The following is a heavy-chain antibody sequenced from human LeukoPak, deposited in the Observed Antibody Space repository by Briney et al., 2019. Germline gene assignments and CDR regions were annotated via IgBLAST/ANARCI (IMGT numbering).Heavy chain of an antibody. CDR3: ARVSGYDWESFYDY. Sequence: PSETLSLTCTVSGGSISSYYWSWIRQPPRKGLEWIGYIYYSGSTNYNPSLKSRVTISVDTSKNQFSLKLSSVTAADTAMYYCARVSGYDWESFYDYWGQGSLVTVSS. J-gene: IGHJ4*02. V-gene: IGHV4-59*01. D-gene: IGHD5-12*01. CDR1: GGSISSYY. CDR2: IYYSGST.